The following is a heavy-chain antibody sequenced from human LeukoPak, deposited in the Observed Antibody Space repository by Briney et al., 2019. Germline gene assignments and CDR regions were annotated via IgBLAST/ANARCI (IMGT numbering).Heavy chain of an antibody. CDR1: GGSISHYY. Sequence: AETLSLTYTVSGGSISHYYWRWLRQPARKGRAGVARMYSIWRTNYNHSLTNRVTISVYMSKNQLSLTVRYVSAPHTAMYFCARDDFGDVDAFDIWGQGTMVTVSS. D-gene: IGHD4-17*01. J-gene: IGHJ3*02. CDR2: MYSIWRT. V-gene: IGHV4-4*07. CDR3: ARDDFGDVDAFDI.